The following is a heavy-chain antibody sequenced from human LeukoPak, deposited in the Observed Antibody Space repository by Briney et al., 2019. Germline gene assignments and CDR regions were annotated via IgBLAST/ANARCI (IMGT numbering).Heavy chain of an antibody. V-gene: IGHV1-2*06. CDR1: GYTFTGYY. CDR3: ARAPLGYNWFDP. J-gene: IGHJ5*02. CDR2: INPNSGGT. D-gene: IGHD3-10*01. Sequence: GASVKVSCKASGYTFTGYYMRWGRHGPGQGLEWMGRINPNSGGTNYAQKFQGRVTMTKDTSISTGYMELSRLRSDDTAVYYRARAPLGYNWFDPWGQGTLVTVSS.